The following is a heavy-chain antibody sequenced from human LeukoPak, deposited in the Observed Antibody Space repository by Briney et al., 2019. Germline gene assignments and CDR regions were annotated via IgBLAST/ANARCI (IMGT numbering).Heavy chain of an antibody. D-gene: IGHD3-9*01. CDR2: IRNDGSNK. CDR1: GFTFSSYG. V-gene: IGHV3-30*02. J-gene: IGHJ3*02. CDR3: AKGPNYDILTGWRKTHNAFDI. Sequence: GGSLRLSCAASGFTFSSYGMHWVRQAPGKGLEWVAFIRNDGSNKYYADSVKGRFTISRDNSKNTLYLQMNSLRPEDTAVYYCAKGPNYDILTGWRKTHNAFDIWGQGTMVTVSS.